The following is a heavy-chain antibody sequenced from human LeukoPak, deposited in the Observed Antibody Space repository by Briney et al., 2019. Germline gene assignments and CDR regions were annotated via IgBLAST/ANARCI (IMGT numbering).Heavy chain of an antibody. CDR2: ISYDGSNK. CDR1: GFTFSSYA. D-gene: IGHD2-2*01. J-gene: IGHJ4*02. V-gene: IGHV3-30*04. Sequence: GGSLRLSCAASGFTFSSYAMHWVRQAPGKGLEWVAVISYDGSNKYYADSVKGRFTISRDNSKNTLYLQMNSLRAEDTAVYYCARDGGAYCSSTSCTGSGFDYWGQGTLVTVSS. CDR3: ARDGGAYCSSTSCTGSGFDY.